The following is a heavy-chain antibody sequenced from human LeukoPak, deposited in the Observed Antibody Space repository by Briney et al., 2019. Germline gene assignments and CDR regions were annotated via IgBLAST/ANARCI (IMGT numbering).Heavy chain of an antibody. CDR1: GFTFSSYA. CDR3: ASGSYQGFDY. CDR2: ISYDGSNK. Sequence: GGSLRLSCAASGFTFSSYAMHWVRQAPGKGLEWVAVISYDGSNKYYADSVKGPFTISRDNSKNTLYLQMNSLRAEDTAVYYCASGSYQGFDYWGQGTLVTVSS. V-gene: IGHV3-30-3*01. J-gene: IGHJ4*02. D-gene: IGHD1-26*01.